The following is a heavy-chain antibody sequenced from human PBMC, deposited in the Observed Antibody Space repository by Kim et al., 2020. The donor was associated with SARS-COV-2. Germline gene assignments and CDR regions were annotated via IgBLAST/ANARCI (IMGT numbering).Heavy chain of an antibody. CDR3: ARHLGTSDTYGMDV. V-gene: IGHV4-34*01. J-gene: IGHJ6*02. CDR1: GGSVTDYY. CDR2: LTHSGNT. D-gene: IGHD1-1*01. Sequence: SETLSLTCAVSGGSVTDYYWSWIRQPPGKGLEWIGELTHSGNTYYNPSLRGRVTISVVTSKNHLSLIVNSVTAADTAVYYCARHLGTSDTYGMDVWGQGTTVTVSS.